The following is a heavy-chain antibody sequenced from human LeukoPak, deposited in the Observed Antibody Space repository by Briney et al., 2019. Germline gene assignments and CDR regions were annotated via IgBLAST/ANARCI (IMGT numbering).Heavy chain of an antibody. D-gene: IGHD1-26*01. V-gene: IGHV3-33*06. CDR1: GFTFSSYG. Sequence: GSLRLSCAASGFTFSSYGMHWVRQAPGKGLEWEAVIWYDGSNKYYADSVKGRFTISRDNSKNTPYLQMNSLRAEDTAVYYCAKQESGSYHNCVDYWGQGTLVTVSS. J-gene: IGHJ4*02. CDR3: AKQESGSYHNCVDY. CDR2: IWYDGSNK.